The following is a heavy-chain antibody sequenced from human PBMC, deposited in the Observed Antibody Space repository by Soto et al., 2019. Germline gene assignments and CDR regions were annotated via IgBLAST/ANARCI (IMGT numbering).Heavy chain of an antibody. Sequence: PGGSLRLSCAASGFSFNSYSMSWVRQAPGKGLEWVAGIIGSGDSAYYADSVKGRFTISRDNSKNTLYLQMNSLRAGDTAIYYCAKDRGTTTVTFDAFQHWGQGTLVTVSS. CDR2: IIGSGDSA. J-gene: IGHJ1*01. V-gene: IGHV3-23*01. CDR3: AKDRGTTTVTFDAFQH. D-gene: IGHD4-17*01. CDR1: GFSFNSYS.